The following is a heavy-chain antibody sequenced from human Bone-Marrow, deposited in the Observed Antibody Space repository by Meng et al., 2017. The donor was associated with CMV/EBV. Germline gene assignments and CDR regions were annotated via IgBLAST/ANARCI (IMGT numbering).Heavy chain of an antibody. CDR3: AKDQMSGRYAPSR. V-gene: IGHV3-23*01. CDR2: ISGSGGST. J-gene: IGHJ4*02. D-gene: IGHD1-26*01. CDR1: GFTFSSYA. Sequence: GESLKISCAASGFTFSSYAMSWVRQAPGKGLEWVSAISGSGGSTYYADSVKGRFTISRDNSKDTLYLQMNSLRAEDTAVYYCAKDQMSGRYAPSRWGRGTLVTGSS.